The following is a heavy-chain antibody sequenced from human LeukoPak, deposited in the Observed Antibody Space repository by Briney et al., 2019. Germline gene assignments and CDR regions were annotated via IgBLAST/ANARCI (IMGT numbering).Heavy chain of an antibody. D-gene: IGHD3-9*01. Sequence: PGGSLRLSCAASRFTFSSYNMNWVRQAPGKGLEWVSSISSSSSYIYYADSVKGRFTTSRDNAKNSLYQQMNSLRAEDTAVYYCARVRIFDWLPNFNAFDIWAKGKMVTVSS. J-gene: IGHJ3*02. CDR2: ISSSSSYI. CDR3: ARVRIFDWLPNFNAFDI. CDR1: RFTFSSYN. V-gene: IGHV3-21*01.